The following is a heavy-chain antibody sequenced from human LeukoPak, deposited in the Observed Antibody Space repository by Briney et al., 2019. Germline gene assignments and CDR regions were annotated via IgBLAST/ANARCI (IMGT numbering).Heavy chain of an antibody. D-gene: IGHD3-22*01. CDR1: GYTFTSYD. V-gene: IGHV1-69*06. CDR2: IIPIFGTA. Sequence: ASVKVSCKASGYTFTSYDINWVRQAPGQGLEWMGGIIPIFGTANYAQKFQGRVTITADKSTSTAYMELSSLRSEDTAVYYCARDRENDSSGSVLRGFDPWGQGTLVTVSS. J-gene: IGHJ5*02. CDR3: ARDRENDSSGSVLRGFDP.